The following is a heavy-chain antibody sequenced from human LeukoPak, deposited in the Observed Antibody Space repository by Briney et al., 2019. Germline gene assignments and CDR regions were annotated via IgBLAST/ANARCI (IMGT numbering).Heavy chain of an antibody. CDR1: GGSFSGYY. J-gene: IGHJ4*02. V-gene: IGHV4-34*12. D-gene: IGHD5-12*01. CDR3: AKTREYPGYVLYS. CDR2: VVHGGST. Sequence: SETLSLTCAVYGGSFSGYYWSWIRQPPGKGLEWIGEVVHGGSTDYNPSLKSRVTISVDKSKNQFSLRLSSVTTADTAVYYCAKTREYPGYVLYSWAQEPLFTVS.